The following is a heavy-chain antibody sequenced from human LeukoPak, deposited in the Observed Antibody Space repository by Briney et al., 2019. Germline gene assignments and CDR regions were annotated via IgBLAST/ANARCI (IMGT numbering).Heavy chain of an antibody. CDR1: GGTFGSYA. D-gene: IGHD3-22*01. J-gene: IGHJ5*02. Sequence: SVKVSCKASGGTFGSYAISWVRQAPGQGLEWMGRIIPIFGTANYAQKFQGRVTITTDESTSTAYMELSSLRSEDTAVYYCAREDYYDSSGSRLYNWFDPWGQGTLVTVSS. CDR3: AREDYYDSSGSRLYNWFDP. V-gene: IGHV1-69*05. CDR2: IIPIFGTA.